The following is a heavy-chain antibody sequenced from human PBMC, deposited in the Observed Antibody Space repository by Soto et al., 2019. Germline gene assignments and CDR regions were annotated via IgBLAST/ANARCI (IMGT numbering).Heavy chain of an antibody. D-gene: IGHD1-26*01. CDR2: IYYSGSA. Sequence: TLSLTCTVSGDSVTSVSDYWSWIRQPPGKGLEWIGYIYYSGSADYNPSLGSRVTISIDTSKNQFSLKLTSVTAADTAVYYCARGDGFGYYYYHMDLWGQGTTVTVSS. CDR3: ARGDGFGYYYYHMDL. CDR1: GDSVTSVSDY. V-gene: IGHV4-61*01. J-gene: IGHJ6*02.